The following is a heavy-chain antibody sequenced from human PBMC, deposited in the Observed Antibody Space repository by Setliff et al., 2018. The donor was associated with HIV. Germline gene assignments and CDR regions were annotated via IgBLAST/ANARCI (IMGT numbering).Heavy chain of an antibody. CDR3: ARALDWVDSSGYTFDY. Sequence: GGSLRLSCAASGFTFSYYAMHWLRQAPGKGLEWVAVISYDGSNKFYADSVKGRFTISRDNSKNTLYLQMNSLRAEDTAVYYCARALDWVDSSGYTFDYWGQGTLVTVSS. CDR2: ISYDGSNK. CDR1: GFTFSYYA. J-gene: IGHJ4*02. V-gene: IGHV3-30*04. D-gene: IGHD3-22*01.